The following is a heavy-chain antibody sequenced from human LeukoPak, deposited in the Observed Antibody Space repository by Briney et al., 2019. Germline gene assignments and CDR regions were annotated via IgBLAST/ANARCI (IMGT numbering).Heavy chain of an antibody. CDR3: AKDQAVLRFLEYYFDY. CDR2: ISYNAGYK. Sequence: GGSLRLSCAASGFTFSNYGLHWVRQAPGKGLEWVAVISYNAGYKHYTDSVKGRFTISRDDSKSTVYLQMNSLRAEDTAVYYCAKDQAVLRFLEYYFDYWGQGTLVTVSS. D-gene: IGHD3-3*01. J-gene: IGHJ4*02. V-gene: IGHV3-30*19. CDR1: GFTFSNYG.